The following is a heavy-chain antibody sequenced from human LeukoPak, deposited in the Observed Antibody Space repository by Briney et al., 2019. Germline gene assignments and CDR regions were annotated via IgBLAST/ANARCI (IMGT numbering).Heavy chain of an antibody. CDR1: GYTFNSYG. CDR2: ISAYNGHR. CDR3: ARDQGGGNCDF. Sequence: GASVKVSCKASGYTFNSYGFSWVRQAPGQGLEWMGWISAYNGHRTYAQNFQGRVSMTTDSSTNTAYMELRSLRPDDTAVYYCARDQGGGNCDFWGQGSLVTVSS. V-gene: IGHV1-18*01. J-gene: IGHJ4*02. D-gene: IGHD2-21*01.